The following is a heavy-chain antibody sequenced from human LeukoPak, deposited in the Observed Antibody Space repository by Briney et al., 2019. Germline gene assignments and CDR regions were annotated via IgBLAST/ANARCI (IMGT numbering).Heavy chain of an antibody. Sequence: SETLSLTCTVSGGSISSSSYYWGWIRQPPGKGLEWIGEIYHSGSTNYNPSLKSRVTISVDKSKNQFSLKLSSVTAADTAVYYCARDRRRNYYDSSGSDYWGQGTLVTVSS. CDR2: IYHSGST. V-gene: IGHV4-39*07. CDR1: GGSISSSSYY. D-gene: IGHD3-22*01. J-gene: IGHJ4*02. CDR3: ARDRRRNYYDSSGSDY.